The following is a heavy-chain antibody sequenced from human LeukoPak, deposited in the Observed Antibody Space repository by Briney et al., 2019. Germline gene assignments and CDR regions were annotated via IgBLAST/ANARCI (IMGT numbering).Heavy chain of an antibody. Sequence: PGGSLRLSCAASGLTFSNYGMHWVRQAPGKGLEWVANVQHIGGETYYVDSVKGRFTISRDNAKNSVYLQMNSLGADDTAVCYCATYSILNAREFRYWGQGTLVTVTS. CDR2: VQHIGGET. CDR1: GLTFSNYG. J-gene: IGHJ1*01. D-gene: IGHD4-11*01. CDR3: ATYSILNAREFRY. V-gene: IGHV3-7*01.